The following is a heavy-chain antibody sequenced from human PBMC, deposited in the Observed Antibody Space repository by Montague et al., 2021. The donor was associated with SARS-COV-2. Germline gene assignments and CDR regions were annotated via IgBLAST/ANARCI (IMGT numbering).Heavy chain of an antibody. Sequence: SLRLSCPASGFTFSSFAMIWVRQAPEKGLEWLSYISRSGSPDYADSVKGRFTVSRDNAKNSLYLQMDSLRDEDTAVYYCATRAQSRVWYERHGPFDYWGQGTLVTVSS. CDR3: ATRAQSRVWYERHGPFDY. CDR2: ISRSGSP. J-gene: IGHJ4*02. CDR1: GFTFSSFA. V-gene: IGHV3-48*03. D-gene: IGHD6-13*01.